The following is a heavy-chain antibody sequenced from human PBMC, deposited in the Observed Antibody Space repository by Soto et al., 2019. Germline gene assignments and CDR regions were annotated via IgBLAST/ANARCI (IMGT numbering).Heavy chain of an antibody. Sequence: PSETLSLTCTVSGGSISSYYWSWIRQPPGKGLEWIGYIYYSGSTNYNPSLKSRVTISVDTSKNQFSLKLSSVTAADTAVYYCARGYVEFQHWGKGTLVTVS. D-gene: IGHD5-12*01. CDR3: ARGYVEFQH. V-gene: IGHV4-59*01. CDR2: IYYSGST. CDR1: GGSISSYY. J-gene: IGHJ1*01.